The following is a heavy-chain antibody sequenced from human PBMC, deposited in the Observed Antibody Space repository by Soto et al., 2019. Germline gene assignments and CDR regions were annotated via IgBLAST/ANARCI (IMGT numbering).Heavy chain of an antibody. CDR3: AKGRVLRFWPNAFDI. Sequence: GGSLRLSCAASGFTFSSYGMHWVRQAPGKGLEWVAVISYDGSNKYYADSVKGRFTISRDNSKNTLYLQMNSLRAEDTAVYYCAKGRVLRFWPNAFDIWGQGTMVTVSS. CDR2: ISYDGSNK. J-gene: IGHJ3*02. D-gene: IGHD3-3*01. V-gene: IGHV3-30*18. CDR1: GFTFSSYG.